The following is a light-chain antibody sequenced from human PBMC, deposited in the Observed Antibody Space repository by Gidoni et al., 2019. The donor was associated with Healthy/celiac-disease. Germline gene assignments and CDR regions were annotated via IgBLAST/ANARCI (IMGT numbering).Light chain of an antibody. CDR1: QSISSY. CDR3: QQSYSTPLT. J-gene: IGKJ4*01. Sequence: IQLTQYPSSLSASVGDRVTITCRASQSISSYLNWYQQKPGKAPKRLIYAASSLQSGVPSRCSGSGSGTEFTLTISSLQPEDFATYNCQQSYSTPLTFGGGTKVEIK. CDR2: AAS. V-gene: IGKV1-39*01.